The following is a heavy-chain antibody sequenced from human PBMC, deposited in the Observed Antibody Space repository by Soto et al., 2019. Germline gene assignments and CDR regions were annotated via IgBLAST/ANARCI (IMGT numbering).Heavy chain of an antibody. D-gene: IGHD6-13*01. Sequence: SETLSLTCAVYGGSFSGYYWSWIRQPPGKGLEWIGEINHSGSTNYNPSLKSRVTISVDTSKNQFSLKLSSVTAADTAVYYCARYRSGIAAAGTIRWGPPRGYSYGTHFDYWGQGTLVTVSS. CDR1: GGSFSGYY. V-gene: IGHV4-34*01. CDR2: INHSGST. CDR3: ARYRSGIAAAGTIRWGPPRGYSYGTHFDY. J-gene: IGHJ4*02.